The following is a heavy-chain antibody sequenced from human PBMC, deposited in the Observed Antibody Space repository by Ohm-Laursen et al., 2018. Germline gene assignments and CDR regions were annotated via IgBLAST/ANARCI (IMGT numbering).Heavy chain of an antibody. CDR2: ISWNSGSI. J-gene: IGHJ3*02. D-gene: IGHD6-19*01. CDR1: GFTFDDYA. CDR3: AKVVGYSSGWHGGDAFEI. Sequence: SLRLSCAASGFTFDDYAMHWDRQAPGKGKEWVSGISWNSGSIGYEDSVRGRFTISRDNARNSLYLQMKSLSAEDTAMYYCAKVVGYSSGWHGGDAFEILGQGTTVTVSS. V-gene: IGHV3-9*01.